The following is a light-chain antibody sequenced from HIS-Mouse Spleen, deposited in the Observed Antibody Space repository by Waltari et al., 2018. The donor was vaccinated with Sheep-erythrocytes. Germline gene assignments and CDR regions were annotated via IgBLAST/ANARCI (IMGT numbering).Light chain of an antibody. CDR3: QAWDSSTAWV. Sequence: SYELTQPPSVSVSPGQTASITCSGDKLGDKYACWYQQKPGQYPVLVIYQDSKRPSGIHELFSGSNSGNTATLTISGTQAMDEADYYCQAWDSSTAWVFGGGTKLTVL. V-gene: IGLV3-1*01. J-gene: IGLJ3*02. CDR1: KLGDKY. CDR2: QDS.